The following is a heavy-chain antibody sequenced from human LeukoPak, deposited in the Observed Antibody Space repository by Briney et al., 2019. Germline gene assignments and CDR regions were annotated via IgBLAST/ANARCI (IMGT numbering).Heavy chain of an antibody. J-gene: IGHJ6*04. CDR3: ARAERKYCSSTSCSAPYYYYYYGMDV. CDR1: GGTVSSYA. D-gene: IGHD2-2*01. CDR2: IIPIFGTA. Sequence: GASVKVSCKASGGTVSSYAISWVRQAPGQGLEWMGGIIPIFGTANYAQKFQGRVTITADESTSTAYMELSSLRSEDTAVYYCARAERKYCSSTSCSAPYYYYYYGMDVWGKGTTVTVSS. V-gene: IGHV1-69*13.